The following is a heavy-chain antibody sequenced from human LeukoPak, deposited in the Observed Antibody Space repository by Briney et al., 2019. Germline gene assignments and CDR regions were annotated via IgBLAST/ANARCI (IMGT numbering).Heavy chain of an antibody. D-gene: IGHD5-18*01. CDR3: ARNLVHLWNVFDF. Sequence: GGSLRLSCAASAFTFNTYWMHWVRQVPGRGLEWVSRINGDESSTNYADSVKGRFTVSRDNAENSLYLQMSSLRAEDTAVYHCARNLVHLWNVFDFWGLGTMVTVSS. V-gene: IGHV3-74*01. CDR2: INGDESST. CDR1: AFTFNTYW. J-gene: IGHJ3*01.